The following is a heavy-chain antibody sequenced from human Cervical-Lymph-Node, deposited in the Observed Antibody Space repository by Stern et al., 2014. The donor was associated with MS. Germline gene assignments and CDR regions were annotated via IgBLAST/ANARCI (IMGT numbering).Heavy chain of an antibody. CDR3: ARGHWELLGNNYFDS. D-gene: IGHD1-26*01. CDR2: LHASGAT. V-gene: IGHV4-61*02. CDR1: GASISSGTSY. J-gene: IGHJ4*02. Sequence: QLQLQESGPGLVKPSQTLSLTCTVSGASISSGTSYWSWIRQPAGGGLEWIGRLHASGATSYNPSLKSRVTISGDTSKNQFSLTLNSVTAADTAVYYCARGHWELLGNNYFDSWGQGTLVTVSS.